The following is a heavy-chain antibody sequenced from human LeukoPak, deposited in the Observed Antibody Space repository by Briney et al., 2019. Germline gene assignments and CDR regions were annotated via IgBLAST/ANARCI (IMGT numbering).Heavy chain of an antibody. D-gene: IGHD3-16*01. Sequence: SETLSLTCTVSGVSFTSYYWSWIRQSAGKGLEWIGYIYHRGNTKYNPSLQSRVTMSVDASKNQFSLKLRFVTAADTALYYCARGYMGGFDPWGQGTQVTVSS. CDR1: GVSFTSYY. CDR3: ARGYMGGFDP. J-gene: IGHJ5*02. V-gene: IGHV4-59*01. CDR2: IYHRGNT.